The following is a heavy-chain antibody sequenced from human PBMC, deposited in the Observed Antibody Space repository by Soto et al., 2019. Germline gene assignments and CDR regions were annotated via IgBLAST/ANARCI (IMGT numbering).Heavy chain of an antibody. J-gene: IGHJ4*02. CDR3: VTGDHLVR. CDR2: INPKTGDT. V-gene: IGHV1-2*02. D-gene: IGHD6-6*01. CDR1: GYTFTGYY. Sequence: GSVKVSCKTSGYTFTGYYLNWVRQAPGRGLEWVGWINPKTGDTNNAQKFQGRVTLTTDTSISTGDMELSGLKSDDTAVYYCVTGDHLVRWGQGTRVTVSS.